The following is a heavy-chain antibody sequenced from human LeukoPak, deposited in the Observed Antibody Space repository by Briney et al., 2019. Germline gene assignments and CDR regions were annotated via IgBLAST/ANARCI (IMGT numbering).Heavy chain of an antibody. J-gene: IGHJ6*03. D-gene: IGHD3-16*02. CDR3: ARDEDDYVWGSYRYIDYYYYMDV. V-gene: IGHV3-21*01. Sequence: PGGSLRLSCAASGFTFSSYSMNWVRHAPGKGLEWVSSISSSSSYIYYADSVKGRFTISRDNAKNSLYLQMNSLRAEDTAVYYCARDEDDYVWGSYRYIDYYYYMDVWGKGTTVTVSS. CDR2: ISSSSSYI. CDR1: GFTFSSYS.